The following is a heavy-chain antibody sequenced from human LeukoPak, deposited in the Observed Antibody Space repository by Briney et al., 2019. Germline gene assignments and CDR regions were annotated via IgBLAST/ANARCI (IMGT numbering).Heavy chain of an antibody. CDR1: GGSISSYY. D-gene: IGHD5-12*01. CDR2: IYYSGST. CDR3: ARDRSGYLGAFDI. V-gene: IGHV4-59*01. Sequence: SETLSLTCTVSGGSISSYYWSWIRQPPGKGLEWIGYIYYSGSTNYNPSLKSRVTISVDTSKNQFSLKLSSVTAADTAVYYCARDRSGYLGAFDIWGQETMVTVSS. J-gene: IGHJ3*02.